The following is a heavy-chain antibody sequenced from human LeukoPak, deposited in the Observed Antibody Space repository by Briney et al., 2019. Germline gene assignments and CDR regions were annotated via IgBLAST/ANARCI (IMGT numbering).Heavy chain of an antibody. CDR3: AKESRHSSGWYDY. D-gene: IGHD6-19*01. CDR2: ISSSGSTI. J-gene: IGHJ4*02. Sequence: GGSLRLSCAASGFTFSSYEMNWVRQAPGKGLEWVSYISSSGSTIYYADSVKGRFTISRDNSKNTLYLQMNSLRAEDTAVYYCAKESRHSSGWYDYWGQGTLVTVSS. V-gene: IGHV3-48*03. CDR1: GFTFSSYE.